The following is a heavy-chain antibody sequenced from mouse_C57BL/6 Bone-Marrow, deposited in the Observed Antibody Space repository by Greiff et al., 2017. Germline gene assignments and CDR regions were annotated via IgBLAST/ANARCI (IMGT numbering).Heavy chain of an antibody. CDR2: IYPGGGNT. CDR3: ARGASMDY. J-gene: IGHJ4*01. Sequence: VKLLESGAELVRPGASVKLSCKASGYTFTDYYINWVKQRPGQGLEWIARIYPGGGNTYYNEKFKGKATLTAEKSSSTASMQLSSLTSEDAAVYFCARGASMDYWGQGTSVTVSS. V-gene: IGHV1-76*01. CDR1: GYTFTDYY.